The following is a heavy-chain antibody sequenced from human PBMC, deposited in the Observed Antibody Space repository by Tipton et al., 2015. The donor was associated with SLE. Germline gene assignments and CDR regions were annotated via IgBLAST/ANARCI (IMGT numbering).Heavy chain of an antibody. D-gene: IGHD6-19*01. CDR2: IYFDGNS. V-gene: IGHV4-59*01. J-gene: IGHJ4*02. CDR3: ARGVAERLGLDF. Sequence: TLSLTCTVSGGSIGPYYWHLIRQSPGKALEWIGYIYFDGNSNGRGHYNPSLKSRVTMSVGPSKMQFSLNLNSVTAADTALYFCARGVAERLGLDFWGQGSLVTVSS. CDR1: GGSIGPYY.